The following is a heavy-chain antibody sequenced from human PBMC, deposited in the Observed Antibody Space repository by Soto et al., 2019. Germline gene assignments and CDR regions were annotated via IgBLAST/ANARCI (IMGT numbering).Heavy chain of an antibody. Sequence: SETLSLTCAVSGGSISSGGYSWSWIRQPPGKGLEWIGYIYHSGSTYYNPSLKSRVTISVDRSKNQFSLKLSSVTAADTAVYYCARGYYYGSGSYYPIGYYGMDVWGQGTTVTVSS. D-gene: IGHD3-10*01. J-gene: IGHJ6*02. V-gene: IGHV4-30-2*01. CDR3: ARGYYYGSGSYYPIGYYGMDV. CDR1: GGSISSGGYS. CDR2: IYHSGST.